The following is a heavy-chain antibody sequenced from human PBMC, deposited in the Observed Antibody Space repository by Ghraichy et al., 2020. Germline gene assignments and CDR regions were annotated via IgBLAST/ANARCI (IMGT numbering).Heavy chain of an antibody. V-gene: IGHV4-59*01. Sequence: ESLNISCTVSGGSISSNYWTWIRQPPGKGLEWIGYIYHSGSTNSNPSLKSRVSISVDASKNQFSLKLRSVTAADTAVYYCARTGSLRPDWFFDLWGRGTLISVSS. CDR1: GGSISSNY. D-gene: IGHD1-14*01. CDR2: IYHSGST. CDR3: ARTGSLRPDWFFDL. J-gene: IGHJ2*01.